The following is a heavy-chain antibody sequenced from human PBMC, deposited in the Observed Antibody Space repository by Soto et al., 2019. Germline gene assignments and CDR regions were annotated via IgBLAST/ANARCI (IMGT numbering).Heavy chain of an antibody. J-gene: IGHJ6*03. Sequence: SETLSLTCTVSGGSISSYYWSWIRQPPGKGLEWIGYIYYSGSTNYNPSLKSRVTISVDTSKNQFSLKLSSVTAAGTAVYYCARWAEYYDFWSGYYGGLDYYYYMDVWGKGTTVTVSS. D-gene: IGHD3-3*01. CDR3: ARWAEYYDFWSGYYGGLDYYYYMDV. V-gene: IGHV4-59*01. CDR2: IYYSGST. CDR1: GGSISSYY.